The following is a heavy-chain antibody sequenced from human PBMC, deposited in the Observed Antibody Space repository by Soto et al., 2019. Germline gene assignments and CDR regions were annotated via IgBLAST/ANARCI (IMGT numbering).Heavy chain of an antibody. Sequence: GESLKISCKGSGYRFTSYWIILVRKMPGKGLEWMGRIDPSDSYTNYSPSFQGHVTISADKSISTAYLQWSSLKASDTAMYYCARPQGIAVAGSEYYYYGMDVWGQGTTVTVSS. CDR2: IDPSDSYT. CDR3: ARPQGIAVAGSEYYYYGMDV. V-gene: IGHV5-10-1*01. CDR1: GYRFTSYW. J-gene: IGHJ6*02. D-gene: IGHD6-19*01.